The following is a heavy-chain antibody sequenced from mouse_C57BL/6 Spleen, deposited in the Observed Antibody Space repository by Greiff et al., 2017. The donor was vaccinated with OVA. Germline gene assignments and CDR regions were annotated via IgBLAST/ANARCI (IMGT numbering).Heavy chain of an antibody. V-gene: IGHV3-8*01. J-gene: IGHJ3*01. CDR1: GYSITRDY. Sequence: EVQLQQSGPGLAKPSQTLSLTCSVTGYSITRDYWNWIRKFPGNKLEYMGYISYSGSTYYNPSLKSRISITRDTSKNPYYLQLNSVTTEDTSTYYCATGFSPFFAYWGQGTLVTVSA. CDR2: ISYSGST. CDR3: ATGFSPFFAY.